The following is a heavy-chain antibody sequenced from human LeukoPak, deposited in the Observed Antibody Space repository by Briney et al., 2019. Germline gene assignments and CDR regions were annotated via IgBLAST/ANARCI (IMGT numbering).Heavy chain of an antibody. J-gene: IGHJ4*02. D-gene: IGHD3-10*01. Sequence: PGGSLRLSCAASGFTFSDYYMSWIRRAPGKGLEWVSYISSSGSTIYYADSVKGRFTISRDNAKNSLYLQMNSLRAEDTAVYYRARLPRWQLLWFGESYWGQGTLVTVSS. V-gene: IGHV3-11*04. CDR3: ARLPRWQLLWFGESY. CDR2: ISSSGSTI. CDR1: GFTFSDYY.